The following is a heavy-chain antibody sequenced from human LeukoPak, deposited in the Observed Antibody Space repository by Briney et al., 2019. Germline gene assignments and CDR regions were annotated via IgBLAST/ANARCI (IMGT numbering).Heavy chain of an antibody. CDR2: ISYDGTDK. Sequence: PGGSLRLSCAASGXTFSSNGMNWVRQAPGKGLEWVAVISYDGTDKYYADSVKGRFTISRDNSKNTLYLQMNSLRAEDTAVYYCAKDVGSGWESYFDYWGQGTLVTVSS. CDR3: AKDVGSGWESYFDY. V-gene: IGHV3-30*18. J-gene: IGHJ4*02. CDR1: GXTFSSNG. D-gene: IGHD6-19*01.